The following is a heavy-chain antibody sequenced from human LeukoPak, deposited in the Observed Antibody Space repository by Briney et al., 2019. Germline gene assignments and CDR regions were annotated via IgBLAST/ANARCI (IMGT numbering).Heavy chain of an antibody. Sequence: PSETLSLTCTVSGGSISSYYWSWIRQPPGKGLEWIGYIYYSGSTNYNPSLKSRVTISVDTSKNQFSLKLSSVTAADTAVYYCARYPNNHDSRFREKGFDYWGQGTLVTVSS. CDR1: GGSISSYY. V-gene: IGHV4-59*01. CDR3: ARYPNNHDSRFREKGFDY. CDR2: IYYSGST. D-gene: IGHD3-22*01. J-gene: IGHJ4*02.